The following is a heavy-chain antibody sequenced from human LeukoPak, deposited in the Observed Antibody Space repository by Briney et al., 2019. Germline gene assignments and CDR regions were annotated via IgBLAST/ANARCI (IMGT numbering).Heavy chain of an antibody. CDR3: ARGDIVVVPAAKGGATAPYNWFDP. Sequence: KAGESLKISRKGSGYSFTSYWIGWVRQMPGKGLEWMGIIYPGDSDTRYSPSFQGQVTISVDKSISTAYLQWSSLKASDTAMYYCARGDIVVVPAAKGGATAPYNWFDPWGQGTLVTVSS. V-gene: IGHV5-51*01. CDR1: GYSFTSYW. D-gene: IGHD2-2*01. CDR2: IYPGDSDT. J-gene: IGHJ5*02.